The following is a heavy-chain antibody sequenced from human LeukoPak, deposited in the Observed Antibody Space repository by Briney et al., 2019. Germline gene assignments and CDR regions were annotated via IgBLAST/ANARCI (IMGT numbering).Heavy chain of an antibody. J-gene: IGHJ4*02. CDR1: GGSIGIYY. Sequence: SETLSLTCTVSGGSIGIYYWSWIRQPPGKGLEWIGYIYYSGSTNYNPSLKSRVTISVDTSKNQFSLKLSSVTAADTAVYYCARRSIDMVRGVITDYYFDYWGQGTLVTVSS. CDR2: IYYSGST. V-gene: IGHV4-59*08. D-gene: IGHD3-10*01. CDR3: ARRSIDMVRGVITDYYFDY.